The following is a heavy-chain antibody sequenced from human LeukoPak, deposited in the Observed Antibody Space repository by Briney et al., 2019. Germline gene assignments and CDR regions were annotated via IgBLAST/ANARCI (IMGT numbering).Heavy chain of an antibody. V-gene: IGHV3-48*03. D-gene: IGHD3-10*01. CDR2: ISSSGSTI. CDR1: GFTFSSYA. CDR3: ARDGKGRNRIGYYFDY. J-gene: IGHJ4*02. Sequence: GGSLRLSCAASGFTFSSYAMNWVRQAPGKGLEWVSYISSSGSTIYYAASVKGRFTISRDNAKNSLYLQMNSLRAEDTAVYYCARDGKGRNRIGYYFDYWGQGTLVTVSS.